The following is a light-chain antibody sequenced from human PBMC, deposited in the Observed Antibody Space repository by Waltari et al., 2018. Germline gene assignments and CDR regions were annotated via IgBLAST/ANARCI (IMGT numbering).Light chain of an antibody. J-gene: IGKJ1*01. CDR2: RVF. CDR1: QSLVHSDGNTY. CDR3: MQGTHWPWT. V-gene: IGKV2-30*02. Sequence: DVVMTQSPLSLPVTLGQPASISCRSSQSLVHSDGNTYLNWFQQRPGQSPRLLFYRVFNRDSGVPDRFSGSGSGTDFTLKITRVEAEYVGVYYFMQGTHWPWTFGQGTKVEIK.